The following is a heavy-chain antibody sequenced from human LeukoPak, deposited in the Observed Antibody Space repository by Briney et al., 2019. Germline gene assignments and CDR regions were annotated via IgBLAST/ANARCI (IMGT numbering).Heavy chain of an antibody. CDR1: GGSISGYY. V-gene: IGHV4-59*08. CDR3: ARQGDHNWFDP. J-gene: IGHJ5*02. Sequence: KPSETPSLTCTVSGGSISGYYWSWIRQPPGKGLEWIGYIYYTGSPKYNPSLQSRVTISVDTSKNQLSLRLSSVTAADTAVYYCARQGDHNWFDPWGQGTLVTVSS. D-gene: IGHD3-16*01. CDR2: IYYTGSP.